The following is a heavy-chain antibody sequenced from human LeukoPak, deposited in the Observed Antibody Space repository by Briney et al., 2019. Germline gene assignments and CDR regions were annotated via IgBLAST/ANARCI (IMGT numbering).Heavy chain of an antibody. J-gene: IGHJ3*02. CDR1: GFTFSSYS. CDR3: AKEGGYSYGYWRFGRHDAFDI. Sequence: KAGGSLRLSCAASGFTFSSYSMNWVRQAPGKGLEWVSSISSSSNYIYYADSLKGRFTISRDNSKNTLYLQMNSLRAEDTAVYYCAKEGGYSYGYWRFGRHDAFDIWGQGTMVTVSS. CDR2: ISSSSNYI. V-gene: IGHV3-21*04. D-gene: IGHD5-18*01.